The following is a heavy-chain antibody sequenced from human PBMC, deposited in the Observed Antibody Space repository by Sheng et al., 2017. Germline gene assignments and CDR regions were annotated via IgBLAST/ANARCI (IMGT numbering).Heavy chain of an antibody. CDR3: ARIIKYYYAMDV. CDR2: ISSTGTNI. CDR1: GFTFSDYY. Sequence: SSVASGFTFSDYYMSWIRQAPGKGLEWVSYISSTGTNIYSADSVKGRFTISRDNAKNSLYLQMNSLRAEDTAVYYCARIIKYYYAMDVWGQGTTVTVSS. J-gene: IGHJ6*02. V-gene: IGHV3-11*01.